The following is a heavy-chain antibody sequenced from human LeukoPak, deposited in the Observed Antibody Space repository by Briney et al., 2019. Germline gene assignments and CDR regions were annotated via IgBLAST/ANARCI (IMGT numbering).Heavy chain of an antibody. CDR1: GFTFSSNG. V-gene: IGHV3-21*01. CDR3: AREGPYKVGATAFFWGPGPAYDY. CDR2: ISSVGVSI. J-gene: IGHJ4*02. Sequence: GGPLGFSLEAPGFTFSSNGMTGFGKAPGKGRGGSSSISSVGVSIYYADSVKGRFTISRDNAKNSLFLQMNSLRAEDTAVYYCAREGPYKVGATAFFWGPGPAYDYWGQGTLVTVSS. D-gene: IGHD1-26*01.